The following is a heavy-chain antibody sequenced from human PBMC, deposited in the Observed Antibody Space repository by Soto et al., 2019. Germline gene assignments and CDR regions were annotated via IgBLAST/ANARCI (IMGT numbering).Heavy chain of an antibody. CDR2: ISAYNGNT. D-gene: IGHD1-1*01. CDR3: ARDFWKQFQVQDAFDI. Sequence: ASVKVSCKASGYTFTSYGISWVRQAPGQGLEWMGWISAYNGNTNYAQKLQGRVTMTTDTSTSTAYMELRSLRSDDTAVYYCARDFWKQFQVQDAFDIWGQGTMVTVSS. CDR1: GYTFTSYG. J-gene: IGHJ3*02. V-gene: IGHV1-18*01.